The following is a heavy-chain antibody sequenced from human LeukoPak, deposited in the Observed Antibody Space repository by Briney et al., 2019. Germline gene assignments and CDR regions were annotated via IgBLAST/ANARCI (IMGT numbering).Heavy chain of an antibody. J-gene: IGHJ4*02. D-gene: IGHD6-13*01. CDR2: ISAYNGNT. CDR3: ARDLPSSSWVHFDY. Sequence: EASVKVSFKASGYTFTSYGISWVRQAPGQGLEWMGWISAYNGNTNYAQKLQGRVTITTDTSTSTAYMERRSLRSDDTAVYYSARDLPSSSWVHFDYCGQGTLVTVSS. CDR1: GYTFTSYG. V-gene: IGHV1-18*01.